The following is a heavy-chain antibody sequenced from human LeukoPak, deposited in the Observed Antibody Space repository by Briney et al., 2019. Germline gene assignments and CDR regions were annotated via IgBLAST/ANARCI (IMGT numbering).Heavy chain of an antibody. J-gene: IGHJ3*02. Sequence: SGGSLRLSCAASGFTFDDYAMHWVRQAPGKGLEWVAGISWNSRALAYADSVKGRFTISRDNAKNSLYLQMNSLRPDDMALYYCVKDRTGGDIFTDVFDMWGRGTRVTVSS. CDR1: GFTFDDYA. V-gene: IGHV3-9*03. CDR3: VKDRTGGDIFTDVFDM. CDR2: ISWNSRAL. D-gene: IGHD2-21*01.